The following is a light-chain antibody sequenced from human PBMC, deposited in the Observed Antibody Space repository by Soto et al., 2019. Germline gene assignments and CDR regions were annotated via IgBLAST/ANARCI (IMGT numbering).Light chain of an antibody. J-gene: IGKJ1*01. CDR1: QNIGNW. CDR2: EAS. CDR3: QQYNDEPWT. Sequence: DIQMTQSPSTLSASVGDRVTITCRASQNIGNWLAWYQQKPGKPPDLLIYEASSLESGVPLRLSGSGSGTEFTLTISSLQTDDSATYYCQQYNDEPWTFGQGTKVEIK. V-gene: IGKV1-5*01.